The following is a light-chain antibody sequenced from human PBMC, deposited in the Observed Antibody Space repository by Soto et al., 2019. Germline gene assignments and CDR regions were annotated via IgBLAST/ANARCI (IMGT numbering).Light chain of an antibody. V-gene: IGKV3-20*01. CDR1: QSVSSSY. Sequence: EIVLTQSPGTLYLSPGERATLSCRASQSVSSSYLAWYQQKPGQAPRLLIYGASSRATGIPDRFSGSGSGTDFTLTISRLEPEDFAVYYCPQYGSSPPTFGQGTKLEIK. CDR2: GAS. CDR3: PQYGSSPPT. J-gene: IGKJ2*01.